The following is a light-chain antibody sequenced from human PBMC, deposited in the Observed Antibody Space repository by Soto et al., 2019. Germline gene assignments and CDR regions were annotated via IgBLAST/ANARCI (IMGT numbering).Light chain of an antibody. CDR2: DVS. CDR1: SSDVGGYNY. J-gene: IGLJ1*01. Sequence: QAALTQPASVCGSPGQSITVSCTGTSSDVGGYNYVSWYQQHPGKAPKLMIYDVSSRPSEVSNRFSGSKSGKTASLTISGLQTEDEADYYCSAYTIRSTYVFGAGTKVTVL. CDR3: SAYTIRSTYV. V-gene: IGLV2-14*01.